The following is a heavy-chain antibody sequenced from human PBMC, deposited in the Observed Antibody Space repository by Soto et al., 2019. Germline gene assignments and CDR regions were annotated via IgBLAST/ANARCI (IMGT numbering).Heavy chain of an antibody. CDR2: IYHSGST. Sequence: SETLSLTCAVSGGSISSSNWWSWVRQPPGKGLEWIGEIYHSGSTNYSPSLKSRVTISVDKSKNQFSLKLSSVTAADTAVYYYARSNSGDYYEVFDYWGQGTLVTVSS. D-gene: IGHD1-26*01. CDR1: GGSISSSNW. CDR3: ARSNSGDYYEVFDY. J-gene: IGHJ4*02. V-gene: IGHV4-4*02.